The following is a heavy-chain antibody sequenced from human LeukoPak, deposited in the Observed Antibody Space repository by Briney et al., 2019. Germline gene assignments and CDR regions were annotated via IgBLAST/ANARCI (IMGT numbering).Heavy chain of an antibody. V-gene: IGHV3-11*01. CDR3: ARDPITIFGVIDY. Sequence: GGSLRLSCAASGFTFSDYYMSWIRQAPGKGLEWVSYISSSGSTIYYADSVEGRFTISRDNAKNSLYLQMNSLRADDTAVYYCARDPITIFGVIDYWGQGTLVTVSS. J-gene: IGHJ4*02. D-gene: IGHD3-3*01. CDR2: ISSSGSTI. CDR1: GFTFSDYY.